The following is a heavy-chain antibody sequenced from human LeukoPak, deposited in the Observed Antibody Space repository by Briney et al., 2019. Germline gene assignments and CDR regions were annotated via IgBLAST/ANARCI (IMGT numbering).Heavy chain of an antibody. CDR3: ATVTDPRYNYFDP. D-gene: IGHD2-21*02. CDR2: ISTSGST. V-gene: IGHV4-4*07. Sequence: SETLSLTCTVSGGSISNYYWSWIRQPAGKGLEWIGRISTSGSTNYNPSLRRRVTMSVDTSTNQFSLRLTSLTAADTAVYYCATVTDPRYNYFDPWGQGTLVTVSS. J-gene: IGHJ5*02. CDR1: GGSISNYY.